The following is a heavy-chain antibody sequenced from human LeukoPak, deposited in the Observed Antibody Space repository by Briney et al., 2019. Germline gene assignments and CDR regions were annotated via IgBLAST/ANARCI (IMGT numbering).Heavy chain of an antibody. Sequence: SETLSLTCAVSGGSISSSNWWSWVRQPPGKGLEWIGEIYHSGSTNYNPSLKSRVTISVDTSKNQFSLKLSSVTAADTAVYYCARTVSGAGNWFDPWGQGTLVTVSS. CDR3: ARTVSGAGNWFDP. CDR1: GGSISSSNW. CDR2: IYHSGST. J-gene: IGHJ5*02. V-gene: IGHV4-4*02. D-gene: IGHD3-22*01.